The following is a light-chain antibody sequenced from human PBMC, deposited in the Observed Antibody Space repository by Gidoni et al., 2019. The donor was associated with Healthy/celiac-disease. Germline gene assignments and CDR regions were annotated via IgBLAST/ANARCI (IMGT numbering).Light chain of an antibody. CDR3: AAWDYSQRV. CDR2: RNN. J-gene: IGLJ3*02. V-gene: IGLV1-47*01. CDR1: RSNIGSYY. Sequence: QSVLTQPPSASGPPGQRVTLSCSGSRSNIGSYYVYWYQQLPVPAAKLLIYRNNPRPSGLPDRFSRSKSGTSASLAISGLRSEDEADYYCAAWDYSQRVFGGATKLTVL.